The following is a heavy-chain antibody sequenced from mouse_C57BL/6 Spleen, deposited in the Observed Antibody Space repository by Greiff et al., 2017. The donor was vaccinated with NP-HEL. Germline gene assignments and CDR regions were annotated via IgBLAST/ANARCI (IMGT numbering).Heavy chain of an antibody. CDR1: GFNIKDDY. V-gene: IGHV14-4*01. CDR2: IDPENGDT. Sequence: DVKLQESGAELVRPGASVKLSCTASGFNIKDDYMHWVKQRPEQGLEWIGWIDPENGDTEYASKFQGKATITADTSSNTAYLQLSSLTSEDTAVYYCTDRGSDYWGQGTTLTVSS. CDR3: TDRGSDY. J-gene: IGHJ2*01. D-gene: IGHD3-2*01.